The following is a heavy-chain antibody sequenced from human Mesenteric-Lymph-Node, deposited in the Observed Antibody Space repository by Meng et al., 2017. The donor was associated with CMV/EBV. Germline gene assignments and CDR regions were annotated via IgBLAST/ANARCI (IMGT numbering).Heavy chain of an antibody. CDR1: GGSINTDHYC. CDR2: FCYSVTT. J-gene: IGHJ6*02. Sequence: SETLSLTCTVSGGSINTDHYCWGWIRQPPGKGLEWIGNFCYSVTTSYNPSLNSRVSMSVDTSKNQFSLKLSSVTAADTAVYYCARGQATYYSNSAGRKYYYGMDVWGQGTTVTVSS. D-gene: IGHD3-10*01. CDR3: ARGQATYYSNSAGRKYYYGMDV. V-gene: IGHV4-39*07.